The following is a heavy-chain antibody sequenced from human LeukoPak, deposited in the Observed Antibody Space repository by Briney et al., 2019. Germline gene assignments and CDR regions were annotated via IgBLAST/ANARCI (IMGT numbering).Heavy chain of an antibody. CDR2: IDGSGGTT. CDR1: GFTFRTYA. Sequence: GGSLRLSCAASGFTFRTYAMNWVRQAPGKGLEWVSTIDGSGGTTYYADSVMGRFTVSRDNSENTLYLQMHTLRAEDTAVYYCAKENSVIIFSYFDSWGQGTLVTVSS. J-gene: IGHJ4*02. CDR3: AKENSVIIFSYFDS. V-gene: IGHV3-23*01. D-gene: IGHD2-21*01.